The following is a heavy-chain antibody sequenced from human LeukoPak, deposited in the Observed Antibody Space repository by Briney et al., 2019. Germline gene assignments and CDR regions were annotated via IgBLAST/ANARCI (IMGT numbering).Heavy chain of an antibody. CDR1: GFTFSSYA. D-gene: IGHD3-10*02. CDR3: ARSVRGVILSFDY. V-gene: IGHV3-23*01. Sequence: QPGGSLRLSCAASGFTFSSYAMSWVRQAPGKGLEWVSGISGSGGSTYYADSVKGRFTISRDNSKNTLYPQMNSLRAEDTAVYYCARSVRGVILSFDYWGQGTLVTVSS. CDR2: ISGSGGST. J-gene: IGHJ4*02.